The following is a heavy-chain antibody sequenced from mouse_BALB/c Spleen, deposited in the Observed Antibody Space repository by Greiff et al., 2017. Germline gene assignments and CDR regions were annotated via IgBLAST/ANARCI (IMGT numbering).Heavy chain of an antibody. J-gene: IGHJ4*01. CDR3: ARHYGNYEDAMDY. Sequence: EVQVVESGGDLVKPGGSLKLSCAASGFTFSSYGMSWVRQTPDKRLEWVATISSGGSYTYYPDSVKGRFTISRDNAKNTLYLQMSSLKSEDTAMYYCARHYGNYEDAMDYWGQGTSVTVSS. V-gene: IGHV5-6*01. D-gene: IGHD2-1*01. CDR1: GFTFSSYG. CDR2: ISSGGSYT.